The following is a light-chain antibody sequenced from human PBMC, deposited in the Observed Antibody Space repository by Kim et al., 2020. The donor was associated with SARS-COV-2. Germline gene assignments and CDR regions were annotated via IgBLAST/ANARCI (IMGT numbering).Light chain of an antibody. CDR2: ATS. CDR1: QSISTH. Sequence: SASVRDRVTITCRASQSISTHLTWYQQRPVKVPRLLIYATSTLQSGVPSRFTGSGSGSDFTLTISSLQPEDFATYYCQQTYTAPYTFGQGTKLEI. CDR3: QQTYTAPYT. J-gene: IGKJ2*01. V-gene: IGKV1-39*01.